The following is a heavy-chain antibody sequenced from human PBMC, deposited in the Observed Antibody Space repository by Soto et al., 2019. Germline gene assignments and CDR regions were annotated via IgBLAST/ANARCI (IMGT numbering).Heavy chain of an antibody. CDR2: INSDGTIS. V-gene: IGHV3-74*01. CDR1: GFTFDTYW. D-gene: IGHD2-21*01. Sequence: LRLSCAASGFTFDTYWMTWVRHAPGKGPEWLSGINSDGTISSYADSVKGRFTISRDNARNTLSLQMNSLRADDTAVYYCARLSGDHSAFFSYGMDAWRQGTTITVSS. CDR3: ARLSGDHSAFFSYGMDA. J-gene: IGHJ6*02.